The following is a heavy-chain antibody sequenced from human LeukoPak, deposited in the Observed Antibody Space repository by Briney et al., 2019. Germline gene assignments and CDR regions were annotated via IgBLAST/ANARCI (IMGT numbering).Heavy chain of an antibody. CDR1: GYSISSGYY. J-gene: IGHJ6*02. V-gene: IGHV4-38-2*02. CDR3: ARDATCSGGSCYRGYYYYGMDV. D-gene: IGHD2-15*01. CDR2: IYHSGST. Sequence: SETLSLTCAVSGYSISSGYYWGWIRQPPGKGLEWIGSIYHSGSTYYNPSLKSRVTISVDTSKNQFSLKLSSVTAADTAVYYCARDATCSGGSCYRGYYYYGMDVWGQGTTVTVSS.